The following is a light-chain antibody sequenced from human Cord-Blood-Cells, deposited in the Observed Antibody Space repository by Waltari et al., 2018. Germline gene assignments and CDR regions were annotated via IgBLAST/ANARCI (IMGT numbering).Light chain of an antibody. CDR3: SSYTSSSTDVV. V-gene: IGLV2-14*01. J-gene: IGLJ2*01. CDR2: YVS. CDR1: SSDVGGYNY. Sequence: QSALTQPASVSVSPGQSITISCTGTSSDVGGYNYVSWYQQPPGKAPKLMIYYVSNRPSGVSNRFSGSKSGNTASLTISGLQAEDEADYYCSSYTSSSTDVVFGGGTKLTVL.